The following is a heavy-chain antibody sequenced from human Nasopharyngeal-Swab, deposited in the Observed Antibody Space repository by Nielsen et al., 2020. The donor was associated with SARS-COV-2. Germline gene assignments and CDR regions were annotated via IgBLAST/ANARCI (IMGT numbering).Heavy chain of an antibody. V-gene: IGHV3-23*01. CDR3: AKDRYCSGGACYFNGFDS. CDR2: VSGTGHTT. CDR1: GFTFSTYA. Sequence: GESLKLSCSASGFTFSTYAMSWVRQAPGKGLEWVSSVSGTGHTTKYTDSVKGLFTISRDNSEKKVYLEMHSLRAEDTAVYYCAKDRYCSGGACYFNGFDSWGQGTLVTVSS. J-gene: IGHJ4*02. D-gene: IGHD2-15*01.